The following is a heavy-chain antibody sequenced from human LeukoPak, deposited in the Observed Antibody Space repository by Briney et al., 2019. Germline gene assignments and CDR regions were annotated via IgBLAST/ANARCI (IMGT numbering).Heavy chain of an antibody. J-gene: IGHJ3*02. Sequence: GGSLRLSCAASGFTFSSYWMHWVRQAPGKGLVWVSRINSDGSSTSYADSVKGRFTISRDNAKNTLYLQMNSLRAEDTAVYYXXXXXXXXXYYRDDAFDIWGQGTMVTVSS. D-gene: IGHD3-10*01. CDR1: GFTFSSYW. CDR3: XXXXXXXXYYRDDAFDI. V-gene: IGHV3-74*01. CDR2: INSDGSST.